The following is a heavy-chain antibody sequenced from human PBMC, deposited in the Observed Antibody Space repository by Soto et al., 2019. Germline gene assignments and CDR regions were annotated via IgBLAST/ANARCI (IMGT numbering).Heavy chain of an antibody. D-gene: IGHD2-15*01. CDR3: ARGLRWRDFDY. CDR2: INPSSGGT. Sequence: QVQVVQSGAEMKKPGASVKVSCEASGYTFTDYYVQWVRQAPGQGLEWMGWINPSSGGTDDAQKLQGRVTMTRDTSSNTAYMEVSRLTYDDTAVYYCARGLRWRDFDYWVQGPPVTVSS. J-gene: IGHJ4*02. CDR1: GYTFTDYY. V-gene: IGHV1-2*02.